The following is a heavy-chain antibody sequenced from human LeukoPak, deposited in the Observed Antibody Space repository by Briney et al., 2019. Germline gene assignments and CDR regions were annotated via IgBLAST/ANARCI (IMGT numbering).Heavy chain of an antibody. J-gene: IGHJ3*02. CDR2: IIPIFGTA. D-gene: IGHD3-16*01. CDR3: ARELYGLGITFGGVTIGAFDI. V-gene: IGHV1-69*13. Sequence: SVKVSCKASGGTFSSYAISWVRQAPGQGLEWMGGIIPIFGTANYAQKFQGRVTITADESTSTAYMELSSLRSEDTAVYYCARELYGLGITFGGVTIGAFDIWGQGTMVTVSS. CDR1: GGTFSSYA.